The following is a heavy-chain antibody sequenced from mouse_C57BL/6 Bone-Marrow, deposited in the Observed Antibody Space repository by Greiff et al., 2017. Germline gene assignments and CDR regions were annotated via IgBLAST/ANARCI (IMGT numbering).Heavy chain of an antibody. CDR3: TRDGYYGYYAMDY. CDR1: GYTFTDYE. Sequence: QVQLQQSGAELVRPGASVTLSCKASGYTFTDYEMHWVKQTPVHGLEWIGAIDPETGGTAYNQKFKGKDILTADNSSSTAYMQLSSLTSEDSAVYYGTRDGYYGYYAMDYWGQGTSVTVSS. J-gene: IGHJ4*01. D-gene: IGHD2-3*01. CDR2: IDPETGGT. V-gene: IGHV1-15*01.